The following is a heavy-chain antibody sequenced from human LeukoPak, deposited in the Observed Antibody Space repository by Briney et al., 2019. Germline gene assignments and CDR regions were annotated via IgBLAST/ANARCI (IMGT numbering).Heavy chain of an antibody. D-gene: IGHD3-22*01. CDR1: SGSISTSNYY. CDR2: IFYSGST. Sequence: PSETLSLTCTVSSGSISTSNYYWGWVRQPPGKALEWIGNIFYSGSTYYSPSLKSRVTISLDTSRNQFSLKLNSVTAADTAVYYCARDQRWYYDSSGSYDYWGQGTLVTVSS. J-gene: IGHJ4*02. CDR3: ARDQRWYYDSSGSYDY. V-gene: IGHV4-39*07.